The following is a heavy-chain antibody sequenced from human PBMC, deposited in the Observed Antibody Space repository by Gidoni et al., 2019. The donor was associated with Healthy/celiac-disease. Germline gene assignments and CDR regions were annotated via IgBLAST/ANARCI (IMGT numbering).Heavy chain of an antibody. Sequence: QLQLQESGPGLVKPSETLSLTCTVSGGSISSSSYYWGWIRQPPGKGLEWIGSIYYSGSTYYNPSLKSRVTISVDTSKNQFSLKLSSVTAADTAVYYCASEGYYDSSGYTNWGQGTLVTVSS. J-gene: IGHJ4*02. CDR1: GGSISSSSYY. CDR2: IYYSGST. V-gene: IGHV4-39*01. D-gene: IGHD3-22*01. CDR3: ASEGYYDSSGYTN.